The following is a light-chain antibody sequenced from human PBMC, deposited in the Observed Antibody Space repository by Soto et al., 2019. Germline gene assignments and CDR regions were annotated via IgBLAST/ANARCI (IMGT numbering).Light chain of an antibody. CDR1: QSVSTY. CDR2: DAS. J-gene: IGKJ2*01. V-gene: IGKV3-11*01. CDR3: QQRSRWPRT. Sequence: EIVLTQSPATLSLSPGERATISCRASQSVSTYLAWYQQKPGQTPRLLIYDASNRATGIPARFSGSGSGTDFTLTISSLEPVDFAVYYCQQRSRWPRTFGQGTKLEIK.